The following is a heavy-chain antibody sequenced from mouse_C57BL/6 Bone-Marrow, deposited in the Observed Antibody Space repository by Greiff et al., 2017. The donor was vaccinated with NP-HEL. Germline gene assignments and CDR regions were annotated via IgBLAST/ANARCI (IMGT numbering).Heavy chain of an antibody. CDR3: ASYGSSSLSFDV. J-gene: IGHJ1*03. V-gene: IGHV2-2*01. D-gene: IGHD1-1*01. Sequence: QVQLKESGPGLVQPSQSLSITCPVSGFSLTSYGVHWVRQSPGKGLEWLGVIWSGGSTDYNAAFISRLSISKDNSKSQVFFKMNSLQADDTAIYYCASYGSSSLSFDVWGTGTTVTVSS. CDR1: GFSLTSYG. CDR2: IWSGGST.